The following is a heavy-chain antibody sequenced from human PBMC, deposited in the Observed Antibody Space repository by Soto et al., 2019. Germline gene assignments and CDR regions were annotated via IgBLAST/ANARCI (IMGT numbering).Heavy chain of an antibody. Sequence: EVQLLESGGGLVQPGGSLRLSCAASGFTFSSYAMSWVRQAPGKGLEWVSAISGSGGSTYYADSVKGRFTISRDNSKNTLYLQMNSLRAEDTAVYYCAKRGFNAGTIFGVVIDYWGQGTLVTVSS. CDR1: GFTFSSYA. J-gene: IGHJ4*02. V-gene: IGHV3-23*01. CDR2: ISGSGGST. CDR3: AKRGFNAGTIFGVVIDY. D-gene: IGHD3-3*01.